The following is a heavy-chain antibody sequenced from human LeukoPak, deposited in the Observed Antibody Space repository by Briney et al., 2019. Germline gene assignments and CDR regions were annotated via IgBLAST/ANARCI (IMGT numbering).Heavy chain of an antibody. D-gene: IGHD4-17*01. Sequence: ASVKVSCKASGGTFSRYTISWVRQAPGQGLEWMGRIIPILGIANYAQKLQGRVTITADKSTSTAYMELSSLRSEDTAVYYCARDRYGDYSNWFDPWGQGTLVTVSS. CDR2: IIPILGIA. CDR1: GGTFSRYT. CDR3: ARDRYGDYSNWFDP. J-gene: IGHJ5*02. V-gene: IGHV1-69*04.